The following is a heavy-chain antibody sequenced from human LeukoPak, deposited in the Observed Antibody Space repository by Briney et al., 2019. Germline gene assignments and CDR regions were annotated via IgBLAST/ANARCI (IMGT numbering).Heavy chain of an antibody. D-gene: IGHD3-22*01. V-gene: IGHV3-33*01. Sequence: GGSLRLSCAASGFTFSSYGMHWVRQAPGKGPEWVAVIWYDGSNKYYADSVKGRFTISRDNSKNTLYLQMNSLRAEDTAVYYCARDYYDSSGYYPVDYWGQGTLVTVSS. CDR3: ARDYYDSSGYYPVDY. CDR1: GFTFSSYG. CDR2: IWYDGSNK. J-gene: IGHJ4*02.